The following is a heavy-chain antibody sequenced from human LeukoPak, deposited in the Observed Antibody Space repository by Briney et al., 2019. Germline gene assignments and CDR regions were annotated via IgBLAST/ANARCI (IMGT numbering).Heavy chain of an antibody. CDR1: GFTFSGSA. J-gene: IGHJ5*02. CDR3: TRLMWELLGLYNWFDP. D-gene: IGHD1-26*01. V-gene: IGHV3-73*01. CDR2: IRSKANSYAT. Sequence: GGSLKLSCVASGFTFSGSAIHWVRQASGKGLEWVGRIRSKANSYATAYAASVKGRFTISRDDSKNTAYLQMNSLKTEDTAVYYCTRLMWELLGLYNWFDPWGQGTLVTVSS.